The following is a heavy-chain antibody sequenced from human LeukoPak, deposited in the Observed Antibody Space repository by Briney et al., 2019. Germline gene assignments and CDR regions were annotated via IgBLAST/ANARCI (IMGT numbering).Heavy chain of an antibody. CDR1: GGSISSYY. V-gene: IGHV4-4*09. J-gene: IGHJ5*02. Sequence: SETLSLTCTVSGGSISSYYWSWIRQPPGQGLEWVAYIHSSGYTNYNPSLKSRVTISVDTSKNQFSLKVTSVTAADTAVYYCAKRQGPNSGSYDYFDPWGQGTLVTVSS. CDR2: IHSSGYT. CDR3: AKRQGPNSGSYDYFDP. D-gene: IGHD1-26*01.